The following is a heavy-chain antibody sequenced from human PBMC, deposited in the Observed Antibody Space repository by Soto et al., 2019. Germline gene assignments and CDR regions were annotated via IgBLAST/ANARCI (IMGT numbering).Heavy chain of an antibody. D-gene: IGHD3-10*01. J-gene: IGHJ5*02. CDR2: IYYSGST. V-gene: IGHV4-39*01. CDR1: GGSISSSSYY. Sequence: SETLSLTCTVSGGSISSSSYYWGWIRQPPGKGLEWIGSIYYSGSTYYNPSLKSRVTISVDTSKNQFSLKLSSVTAADTAVYYCARRTLLWFGELLPVWDNWFDPWGQGTLVTVSS. CDR3: ARRTLLWFGELLPVWDNWFDP.